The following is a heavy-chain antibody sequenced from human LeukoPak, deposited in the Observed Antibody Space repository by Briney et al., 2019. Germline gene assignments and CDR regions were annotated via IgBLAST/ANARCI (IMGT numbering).Heavy chain of an antibody. D-gene: IGHD5-12*01. V-gene: IGHV4-59*11. CDR2: IYYSGST. J-gene: IGHJ6*03. CDR1: GGSISSHY. CDR3: ARDRSGYDNYYYYYYMDV. Sequence: SETLSLTCSVSGGSISSHYWSWIRQPPGKGREWIGYIYYSGSTNYSPSLKSRVTILVDTSKNQFSLKLSSVTAADTAVYYCARDRSGYDNYYYYYYMDVWGKGTTVTISS.